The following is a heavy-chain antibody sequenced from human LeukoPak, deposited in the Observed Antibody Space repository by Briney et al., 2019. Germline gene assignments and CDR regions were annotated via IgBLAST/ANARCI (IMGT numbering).Heavy chain of an antibody. CDR2: ISFDGSKR. Sequence: GGSLRLSCAASGFIFSNYVFHCVRQAPAKGLEWVTLISFDGSKRHYAASVEGRFTISRDNSNNTVSLQMNSLRAEDTAVYYCARVVVGATDYNYYYGLDVWGQGTTVTVSS. CDR3: ARVVVGATDYNYYYGLDV. V-gene: IGHV3-30-3*01. J-gene: IGHJ6*02. CDR1: GFIFSNYV. D-gene: IGHD1-26*01.